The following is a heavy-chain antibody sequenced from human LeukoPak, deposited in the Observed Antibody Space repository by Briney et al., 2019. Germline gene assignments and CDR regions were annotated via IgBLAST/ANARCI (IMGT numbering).Heavy chain of an antibody. Sequence: GGSLRLSCAASGFTFSSSAMSWVRQVPGKGLEWVSGISASGGSTYYADSVRGRFTISRDNSKNTLYVQMNSLRDEDTAVYYSAKDQRWESPHYLDSWGQGTLVTVSS. CDR2: ISASGGST. D-gene: IGHD1-26*01. J-gene: IGHJ4*02. CDR1: GFTFSSSA. V-gene: IGHV3-23*01. CDR3: AKDQRWESPHYLDS.